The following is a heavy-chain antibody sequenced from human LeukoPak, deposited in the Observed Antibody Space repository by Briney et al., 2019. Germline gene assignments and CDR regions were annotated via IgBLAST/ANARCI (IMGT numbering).Heavy chain of an antibody. Sequence: SETLSLTCAVYGGSFSNYHWSWIRQPPGQGLEWIGEINHSGSTNYNPSLKSRVTISVDTSKNQFSLKLTSVTAADTAVYYCARGSRERGYSSGWYYFDYWGQGTLVTVSS. CDR3: ARGSRERGYSSGWYYFDY. D-gene: IGHD6-19*01. CDR2: INHSGST. J-gene: IGHJ4*02. V-gene: IGHV4-34*01. CDR1: GGSFSNYH.